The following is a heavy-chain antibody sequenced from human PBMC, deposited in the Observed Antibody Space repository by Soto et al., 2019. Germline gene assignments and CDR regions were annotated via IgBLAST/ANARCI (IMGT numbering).Heavy chain of an antibody. D-gene: IGHD3-10*01. CDR2: ISGSGGST. Sequence: HPGGSLRLSCAASGFTFSSYAMSWVRQAPGKGLEWVSAISGSGGSTYYADSVKGRFTISRDNSKNTLYLQMNSLRAEDTAVYYCAKESGRGLLLWFGELLQTDYYYYGMDVWAKGPRSPSP. CDR3: AKESGRGLLLWFGELLQTDYYYYGMDV. CDR1: GFTFSSYA. V-gene: IGHV3-23*01. J-gene: IGHJ6*02.